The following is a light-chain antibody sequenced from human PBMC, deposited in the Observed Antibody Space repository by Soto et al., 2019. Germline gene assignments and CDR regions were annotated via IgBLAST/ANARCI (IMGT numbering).Light chain of an antibody. CDR3: NSYTSSNSYV. CDR1: SSDVGAYNY. Sequence: QSVLTKPASVSGSPGQSITISCTGTSSDVGAYNYVSWYQQQPGKAPKLMIYDVSNRPSGVSSRFSGSKSGNTASLTISGLQAEDEADYFCNSYTSSNSYVFGNGTKLTVL. CDR2: DVS. J-gene: IGLJ1*01. V-gene: IGLV2-14*03.